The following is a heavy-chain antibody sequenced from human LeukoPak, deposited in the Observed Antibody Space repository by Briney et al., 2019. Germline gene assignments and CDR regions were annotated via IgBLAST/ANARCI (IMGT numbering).Heavy chain of an antibody. J-gene: IGHJ4*02. CDR3: AKASSGWSLMGY. D-gene: IGHD6-19*01. CDR1: GSTFSNFA. Sequence: GESLRLSCAASGSTFSNFAVSWVRQAPGKGLEWVSSISDSGAYTYYADSVKGRLTVSRDNSKNTLYLQMNSLRAEDTAVYYCAKASSGWSLMGYWGQGTLVTVSS. CDR2: ISDSGAYT. V-gene: IGHV3-23*01.